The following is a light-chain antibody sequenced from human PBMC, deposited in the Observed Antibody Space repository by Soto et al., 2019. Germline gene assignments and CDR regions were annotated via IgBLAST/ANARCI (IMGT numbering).Light chain of an antibody. CDR2: DVS. J-gene: IGLJ2*01. CDR1: SSDVGGYNY. V-gene: IGLV2-14*01. CDR3: SSYTSSSTGV. Sequence: QSALTQPASVSGSPGQSITISCTGTSSDVGGYNYVSWCQQHPGKAPKLMIYDVSNRPSGVSNRFSGSKSGNTASLTISGLQAEDEADYYCSSYTSSSTGVVGGGTKVTVL.